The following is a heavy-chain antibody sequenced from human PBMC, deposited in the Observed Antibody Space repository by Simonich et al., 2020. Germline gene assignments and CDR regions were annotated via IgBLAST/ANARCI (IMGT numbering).Heavy chain of an antibody. D-gene: IGHD6-13*01. J-gene: IGHJ3*02. CDR1: GGSLSSSSYY. CDR2: IYYSGST. V-gene: IGHV4-39*01. CDR3: ARHAGFAFDI. Sequence: QLQLQESGPGLVKPSETLSLTCTVSGGSLSSSSYYWGWIRPPPGKGLEWIGSIYYSGSTYYTPSLKSRVTISVDTSKNQFSLKLSSVTAADTAVYYCARHAGFAFDIWGQGTMVTVSS.